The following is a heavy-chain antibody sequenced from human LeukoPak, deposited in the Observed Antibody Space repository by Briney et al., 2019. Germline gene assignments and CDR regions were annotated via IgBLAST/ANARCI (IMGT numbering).Heavy chain of an antibody. D-gene: IGHD6-19*01. Sequence: PGGSLRLSCAASGFTFSSYAMSWARQAPGKGLEWVSGISGSVYSTYYADSVKGRFTISRDNSKNTLFLQMHSLRAEDTAVYYCAKGPQWLLPDSFDNWGQGTLVTVSS. CDR3: AKGPQWLLPDSFDN. J-gene: IGHJ4*02. V-gene: IGHV3-23*01. CDR2: ISGSVYST. CDR1: GFTFSSYA.